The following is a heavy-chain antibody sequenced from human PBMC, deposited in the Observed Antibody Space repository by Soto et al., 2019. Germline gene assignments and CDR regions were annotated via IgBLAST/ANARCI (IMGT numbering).Heavy chain of an antibody. Sequence: SVEVSCKXSGGTFSSYAISWVRQAPGQGLEWMGGIIPIFGTANYAQKFQGRVTITADESTSTAYMELSSLRSEDTAVYYCARGLVPAARGSEPYYYGMDVWGQGTTVTVSS. CDR2: IIPIFGTA. D-gene: IGHD2-2*01. CDR1: GGTFSSYA. CDR3: ARGLVPAARGSEPYYYGMDV. J-gene: IGHJ6*02. V-gene: IGHV1-69*13.